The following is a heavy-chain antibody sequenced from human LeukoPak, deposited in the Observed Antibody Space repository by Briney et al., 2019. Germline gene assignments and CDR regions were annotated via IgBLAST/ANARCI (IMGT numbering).Heavy chain of an antibody. CDR3: AKSRVQGGHSFDY. D-gene: IGHD1-1*01. V-gene: IGHV3-23*01. J-gene: IGHJ4*02. CDR1: GFTLSNYA. CDR2: ISDTGGST. Sequence: GGSLRLSCAASGFTLSNYAMNWVRQAPGKGLEWVSIISDTGGSTNYPDSVKGRFTISRDNSKNTLYLRMNSLRAEDTAVYYCAKSRVQGGHSFDYWDQGTPVTVSS.